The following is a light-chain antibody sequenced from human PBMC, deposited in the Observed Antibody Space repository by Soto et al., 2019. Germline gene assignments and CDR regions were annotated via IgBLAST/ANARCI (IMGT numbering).Light chain of an antibody. CDR1: NSNLGAGYD. CDR2: GNS. CDR3: QSYDSSLRAVV. J-gene: IGLJ2*01. V-gene: IGLV1-40*01. Sequence: QPVLTQPPSVSGAPGQTVIISCTGSNSNLGAGYDAHWYQHLPGTAPKVLIHGNSNRPAGVPDRFSGSKSGTSASLAITGLQPEDEADYYCQSYDSSLRAVVFGGGTKLTVL.